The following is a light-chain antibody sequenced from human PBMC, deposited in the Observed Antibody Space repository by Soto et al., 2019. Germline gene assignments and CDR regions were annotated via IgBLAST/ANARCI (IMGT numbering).Light chain of an antibody. J-gene: IGLJ1*01. Sequence: QSVLTQPRSVSGSPGQSVTIYCTGTSSDVAKYDYVAWYQQSPGKAPKLLIYDVSKRPSGVPDRFSGSKFGITASLIISDLRAEDDADYFCCSHAGSDTFVFGTGTKLTVL. V-gene: IGLV2-11*01. CDR2: DVS. CDR1: SSDVAKYDY. CDR3: CSHAGSDTFV.